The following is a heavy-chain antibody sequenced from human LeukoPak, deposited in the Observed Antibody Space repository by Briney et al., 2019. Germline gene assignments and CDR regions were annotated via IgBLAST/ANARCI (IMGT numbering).Heavy chain of an antibody. CDR1: GFTLSSYW. Sequence: GGSLRLSCAASGFTLSSYWMSWVRQAPGKGLEWVANINQDGSEKYYVDSVKGRFTISRDNAKNSLYLQMNSLRAEDTAVYYCLPDVVRRPWGQGTLVTVSS. D-gene: IGHD3-10*01. CDR2: INQDGSEK. CDR3: LPDVVRRP. J-gene: IGHJ5*02. V-gene: IGHV3-7*03.